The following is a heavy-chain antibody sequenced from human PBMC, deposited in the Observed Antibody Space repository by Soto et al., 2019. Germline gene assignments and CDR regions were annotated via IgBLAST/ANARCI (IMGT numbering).Heavy chain of an antibody. Sequence: ASVKVSCKGSGYTFTSYGISWVRPAPGQGLEWMGWISAYNGNTNYAQKLQGRVTMTTDTSTSTAYMEPRSLRSDDTAVHYCARGIVATIEAPVGYWGQGTLVTVSS. D-gene: IGHD5-12*01. CDR2: ISAYNGNT. V-gene: IGHV1-18*01. CDR1: GYTFTSYG. CDR3: ARGIVATIEAPVGY. J-gene: IGHJ4*02.